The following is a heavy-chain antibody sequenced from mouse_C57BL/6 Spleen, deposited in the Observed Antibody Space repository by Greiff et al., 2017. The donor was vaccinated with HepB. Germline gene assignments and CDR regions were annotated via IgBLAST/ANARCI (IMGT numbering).Heavy chain of an antibody. CDR2: IWRGGST. Sequence: VKLQESGPGLVQPSQSLSITCTVSGFSLTSYGVHWVRQSPGKGLEWLGVIWRGGSTDYNAAFMSRLSITKDNSKSQVFFKMNSLQADDTAIYYCAKNGGSRDYYAMDYWGQGTSVTVSS. D-gene: IGHD1-1*01. CDR1: GFSLTSYG. J-gene: IGHJ4*01. V-gene: IGHV2-5*01. CDR3: AKNGGSRDYYAMDY.